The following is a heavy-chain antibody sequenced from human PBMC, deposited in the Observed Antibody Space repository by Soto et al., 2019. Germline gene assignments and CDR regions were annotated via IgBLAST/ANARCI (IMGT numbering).Heavy chain of an antibody. CDR3: GRDREISGATFEF. CDR2: FYHNGGT. Sequence: SGTLSLTGVVSGDAVSSGNFYWSWIRQPPGKGLEWIGQFYHNGGTKYSRSLKSRVPISADMSKTQFSLKLNSVTAGETAVYYCGRDREISGATFEFWGRGTLVTVSS. D-gene: IGHD2-15*01. V-gene: IGHV4-61*01. J-gene: IGHJ4*02. CDR1: GDAVSSGNFY.